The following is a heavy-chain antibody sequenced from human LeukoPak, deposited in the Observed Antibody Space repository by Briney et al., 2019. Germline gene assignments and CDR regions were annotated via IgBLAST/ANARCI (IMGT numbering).Heavy chain of an antibody. CDR1: GGSITGYS. D-gene: IGHD3-22*01. V-gene: IGHV4-59*01. CDR2: IYYNGDT. Sequence: SETLSLTCSVSGGSITGYSWSWIRQTPGKGLEWIGYIYYNGDTHYNPSLNSRLSMSVDTPNKQFSLNLRSVTAADTAVYYCARDHHDSDAFDIWGQGTMVTVSS. J-gene: IGHJ3*02. CDR3: ARDHHDSDAFDI.